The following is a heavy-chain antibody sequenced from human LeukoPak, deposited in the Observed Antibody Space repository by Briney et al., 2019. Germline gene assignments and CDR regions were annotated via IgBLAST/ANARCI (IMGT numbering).Heavy chain of an antibody. V-gene: IGHV4-38-2*02. D-gene: IGHD3-16*01. Sequence: SETLSLTCTVSGYSISNDYYWVWIRQPPGKGLEWIGSLSQRGGTYYNPSLRSRVTISVDTSKNQFSLKLTSVTAADTAVYYCARDPDPGGLDYWGQGTLVTVSS. J-gene: IGHJ4*02. CDR1: GYSISNDYY. CDR3: ARDPDPGGLDY. CDR2: LSQRGGT.